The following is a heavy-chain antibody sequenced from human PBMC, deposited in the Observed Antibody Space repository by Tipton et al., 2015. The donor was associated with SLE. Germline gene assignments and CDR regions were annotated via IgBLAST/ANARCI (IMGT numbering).Heavy chain of an antibody. CDR1: GFTFSSYA. Sequence: RSLRLSCAASGFTFSSYAMHWVRQAPGKGLEWVAVISYDGSNKYYADSVKGRFTISRDNSKNTLYLQMNSLRAEDTAVYYCARDRALEDFWSGYYTFGYWGQGTLVTVSS. CDR2: ISYDGSNK. J-gene: IGHJ4*02. D-gene: IGHD3-3*01. CDR3: ARDRALEDFWSGYYTFGY. V-gene: IGHV3-30-3*01.